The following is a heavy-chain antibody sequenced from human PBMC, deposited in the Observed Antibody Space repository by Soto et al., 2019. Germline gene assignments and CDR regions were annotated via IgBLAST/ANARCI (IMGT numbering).Heavy chain of an antibody. Sequence: SETLSLTCTVSGGSVSSGDYYWSWIRQPPGKGLEWIGYIYNSGSTKYKPSLKSRVTISVDTSKNQFSLKLRSVTAADTAVYYCASGRRMYYYDSSDYYPFDYWGQGTLVTVSS. CDR2: IYNSGST. CDR1: GGSVSSGDYY. J-gene: IGHJ4*02. D-gene: IGHD3-22*01. V-gene: IGHV4-61*08. CDR3: ASGRRMYYYDSSDYYPFDY.